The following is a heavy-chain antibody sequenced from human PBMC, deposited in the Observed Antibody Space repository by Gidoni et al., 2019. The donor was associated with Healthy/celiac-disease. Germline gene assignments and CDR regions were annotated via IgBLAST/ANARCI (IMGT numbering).Heavy chain of an antibody. Sequence: QVQLVESGGGVVQPGRSLRLSCAASGFTFGSYAMHWVRQAPGKGLEWVAVISYDGSNKYYADSVKGRFTISRDNSKNTLYLQMNSLRAEDTAVYYCARSSYSSSWYVGGYYYYYMDVWGKGTTVTVSS. CDR3: ARSSYSSSWYVGGYYYYYMDV. J-gene: IGHJ6*03. CDR1: GFTFGSYA. D-gene: IGHD6-13*01. CDR2: ISYDGSNK. V-gene: IGHV3-30-3*01.